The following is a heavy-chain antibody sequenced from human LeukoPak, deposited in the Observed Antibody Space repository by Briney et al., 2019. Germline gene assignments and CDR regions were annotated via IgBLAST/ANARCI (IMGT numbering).Heavy chain of an antibody. CDR3: ARIQREFDY. Sequence: PSETLSLTSTVSGGSIISTTYYWGWIRQPPGEGLEWIGSIDYSGSTYYNPSLKSRVTISVDTSKNQFSLKLSSVTAADTAVYYCARIQREFDYWGQGTLVTVSS. J-gene: IGHJ4*02. CDR1: GGSIISTTYY. V-gene: IGHV4-39*07. D-gene: IGHD6-25*01. CDR2: IDYSGST.